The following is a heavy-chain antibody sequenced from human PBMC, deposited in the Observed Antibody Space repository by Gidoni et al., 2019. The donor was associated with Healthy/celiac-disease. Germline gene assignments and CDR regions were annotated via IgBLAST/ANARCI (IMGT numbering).Heavy chain of an antibody. J-gene: IGHJ6*02. D-gene: IGHD3-22*01. V-gene: IGHV4-34*01. CDR3: ARGRRYYYDTRDGMDV. CDR1: GGSFSGSD. CDR2: INHSVSP. Sequence: QVQLQQWGAGLLKPSETLSLTCAVYGGSFSGSDWSWIRPPPGKGLEWIGEINHSVSPNYNPSLKSRVTIYVDTSKNQFSLKLSSVTAADTAVYYCARGRRYYYDTRDGMDVWGQGTTVTVSS.